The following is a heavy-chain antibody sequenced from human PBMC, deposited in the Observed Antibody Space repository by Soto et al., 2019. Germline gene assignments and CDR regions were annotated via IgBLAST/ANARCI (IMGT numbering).Heavy chain of an antibody. Sequence: GGSLRLSCAASGFTLRAYTMNWVRQSPGKGLEWVSSISISSSDRYYADSVRGRFTISRDNAKNALYLQMNSLRADDTAVYFCVRGMNPLFGGQGTLVTVSS. CDR3: VRGMNPLF. CDR1: GFTLRAYT. J-gene: IGHJ4*01. CDR2: ISISSSDR. V-gene: IGHV3-21*06.